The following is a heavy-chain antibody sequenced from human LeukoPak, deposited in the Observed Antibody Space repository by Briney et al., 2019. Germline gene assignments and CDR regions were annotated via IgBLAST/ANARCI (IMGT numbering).Heavy chain of an antibody. J-gene: IGHJ4*02. CDR1: GYTFTGYY. CDR3: ARLIVGATTADY. V-gene: IGHV1-2*02. CDR2: INPNSGGT. D-gene: IGHD1-26*01. Sequence: GASVKVSCKASGYTFTGYYMHWVRQAPGQGLEWMGWINPNSGGTNYAQKFQGRVTMTRDTSISTAYMELGRLRSDDTAVYYCARLIVGATTADYWGQGTLVTVSS.